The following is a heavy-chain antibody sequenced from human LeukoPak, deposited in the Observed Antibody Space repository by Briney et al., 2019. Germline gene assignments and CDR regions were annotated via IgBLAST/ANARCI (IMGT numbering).Heavy chain of an antibody. CDR2: INPNSGGT. CDR3: ARVQGSSIVGATNPDY. Sequence: ASVKVSCKASGGTFSSYAISWVRQAPGQGLEWMGWINPNSGGTNYAQKFQGRVTMTRDTSISTAYMEVSRLRSDDTAVYYCARVQGSSIVGATNPDYWGQGTLVTVSS. V-gene: IGHV1-2*02. CDR1: GGTFSSYA. J-gene: IGHJ4*02. D-gene: IGHD1-26*01.